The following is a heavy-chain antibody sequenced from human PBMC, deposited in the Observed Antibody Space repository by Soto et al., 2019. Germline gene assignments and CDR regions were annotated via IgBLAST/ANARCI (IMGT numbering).Heavy chain of an antibody. D-gene: IGHD3-3*01. CDR1: GFTFSSYW. CDR3: AREVGYYDFWSGYHP. Sequence: EVQLVESGGGLVQPGGSLRLSCAASGFTFSSYWMSWVRQAPGKGLEWVANIKQDGSEKYYVDSVKGRFTISRDNAKNSLYLRMNSLRAEDTAVYYCAREVGYYDFWSGYHPWGQGTLVTVSS. CDR2: IKQDGSEK. V-gene: IGHV3-7*01. J-gene: IGHJ5*02.